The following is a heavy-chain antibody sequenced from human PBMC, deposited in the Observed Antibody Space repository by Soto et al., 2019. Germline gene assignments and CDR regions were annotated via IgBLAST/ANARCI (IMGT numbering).Heavy chain of an antibody. D-gene: IGHD3-3*01. CDR2: IWYDGSNK. CDR3: AAAYDFWSGLGSWFDP. J-gene: IGHJ5*02. Sequence: QVQLVESGGGVVQPGRSLRLSCAASGFTFSSYGMHWVRQAPGKGLEWVAVIWYDGSNKYYADSVKGRFTISRDNSKNTLYLQMTSLRAEDTAVYYCAAAYDFWSGLGSWFDPWGQGTLVTVSS. CDR1: GFTFSSYG. V-gene: IGHV3-33*01.